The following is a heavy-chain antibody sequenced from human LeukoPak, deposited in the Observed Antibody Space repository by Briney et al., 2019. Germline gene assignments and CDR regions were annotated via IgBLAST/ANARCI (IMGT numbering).Heavy chain of an antibody. CDR3: AYSTSSLPFDF. D-gene: IGHD6-6*01. Sequence: ASVKVSCKASGYTFTGHYMHWVRQAPGQGLEWMGWINLNSGGTNYAPKFQGRVTMTRDMSINTAYMDLSRLSSDDTAVYYCAYSTSSLPFDFWGQGTLVTVSS. CDR1: GYTFTGHY. J-gene: IGHJ4*02. V-gene: IGHV1-2*02. CDR2: INLNSGGT.